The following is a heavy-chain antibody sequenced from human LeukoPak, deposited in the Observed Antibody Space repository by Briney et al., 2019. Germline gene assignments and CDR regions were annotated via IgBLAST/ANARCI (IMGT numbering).Heavy chain of an antibody. CDR2: INPNSGGT. J-gene: IGHJ4*02. CDR3: GIVGAQGYYSDY. D-gene: IGHD1-26*01. Sequence: ASVKVSCKASGYTFTGYYMHWVPQAPAQGLEGVGWINPNSGGTNYAQKFQGRVTMTRDTSISTAYMALSRLRSDDRAVYYCGIVGAQGYYSDYWGQRTLVPVSS. V-gene: IGHV1-2*02. CDR1: GYTFTGYY.